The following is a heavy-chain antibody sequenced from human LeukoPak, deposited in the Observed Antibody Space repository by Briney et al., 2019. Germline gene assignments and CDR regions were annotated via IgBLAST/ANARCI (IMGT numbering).Heavy chain of an antibody. J-gene: IGHJ4*02. V-gene: IGHV1-18*04. CDR2: INAYNGNT. CDR1: GYTFTSYG. Sequence: ASVKVSCKASGYTFTSYGISWVRQAPGQGLEWMGWINAYNGNTNYAQKLQGRVTMTTDTSTSTAYMELRSLRSDDTAVYYCARVERFPGYYNVDYWGQGTLVTVSS. D-gene: IGHD3-9*01. CDR3: ARVERFPGYYNVDY.